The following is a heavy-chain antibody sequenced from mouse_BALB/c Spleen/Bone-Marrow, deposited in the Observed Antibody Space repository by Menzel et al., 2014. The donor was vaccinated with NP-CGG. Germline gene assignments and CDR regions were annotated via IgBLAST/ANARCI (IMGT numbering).Heavy chain of an antibody. CDR1: GYSFTGYY. J-gene: IGHJ2*01. CDR3: ANPYGSSFH. Sequence: VQLQQSGPELVKPGASVKISCKASGYSFTGYYMHWVKQSHVKSLEWIGLINPYNGATSYNQNFKDKASLTIDKSSNTAYMGLHSMASEDSAVYSNANPYGSSFHWGAGTTLTVSS. CDR2: INPYNGAT. V-gene: IGHV1-31*01. D-gene: IGHD1-1*01.